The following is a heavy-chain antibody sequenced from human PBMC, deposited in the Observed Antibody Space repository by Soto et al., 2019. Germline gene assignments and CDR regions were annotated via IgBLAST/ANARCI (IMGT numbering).Heavy chain of an antibody. CDR3: ARYDYGSGDDYNIDY. J-gene: IGHJ4*02. V-gene: IGHV4-4*02. CDR2: IHHGGST. CDR1: GASISSSNW. D-gene: IGHD3-10*01. Sequence: SETLSLTCAVSGASISSSNWWSWVRQSPGKGLEWIGEIHHGGSTNYNPSLRSRVTISVDKSKNQFSLDLSSVTAADTAVYYCARYDYGSGDDYNIDYWGQGTLVTVSS.